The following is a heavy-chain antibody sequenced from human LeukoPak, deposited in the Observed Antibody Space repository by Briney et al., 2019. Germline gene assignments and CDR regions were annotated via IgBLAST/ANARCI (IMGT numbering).Heavy chain of an antibody. D-gene: IGHD3-16*01. CDR1: GNYW. CDR2: INSDGSWT. Sequence: GGSLRLSCAASGNYWMHWVRQAPGKGLVWVSHINSDGSWTSHADSVKGRFTISRDNSKNTLYLQMNSLRAEDTAVYYCARALGRGDPTDYWGQGTLVTVSS. CDR3: ARALGRGDPTDY. V-gene: IGHV3-74*01. J-gene: IGHJ4*02.